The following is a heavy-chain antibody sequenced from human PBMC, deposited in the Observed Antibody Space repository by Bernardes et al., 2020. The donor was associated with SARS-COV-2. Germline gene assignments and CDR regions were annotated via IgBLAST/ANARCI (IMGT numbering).Heavy chain of an antibody. CDR3: AASRDGYKYYFDY. Sequence: ETMSITYTVAVGSISSYYWSWIRPPPGKGLEWIGSIYYSGSTNYNPSLKSRVTISVDTSKNQFSLKLSSVTAADTAVYYCAASRDGYKYYFDYWGQGTLVTVSS. D-gene: IGHD5-12*01. CDR2: IYYSGST. J-gene: IGHJ4*02. V-gene: IGHV4-59*08. CDR1: VGSISSYY.